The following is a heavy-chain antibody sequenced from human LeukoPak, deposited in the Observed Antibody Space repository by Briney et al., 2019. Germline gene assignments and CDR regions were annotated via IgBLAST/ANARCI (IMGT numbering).Heavy chain of an antibody. V-gene: IGHV1-69*05. CDR3: ASIPTDQYYDFWSGPGDAFDI. CDR1: VGTFSSYS. D-gene: IGHD3-3*01. Sequence: SVNVSCKSSVGTFSSYSISWVRQAPGQGLEWMGGIIPIFGTANYAQKFQGRVTITTDESTSTAYMELSSLRSEETAVYYCASIPTDQYYDFWSGPGDAFDIWGQGTMVTVSS. J-gene: IGHJ3*02. CDR2: IIPIFGTA.